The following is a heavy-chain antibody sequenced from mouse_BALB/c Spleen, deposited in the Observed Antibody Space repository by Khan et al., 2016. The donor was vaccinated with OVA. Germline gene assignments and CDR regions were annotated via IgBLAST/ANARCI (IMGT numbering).Heavy chain of an antibody. V-gene: IGHV1S81*02. CDR3: SRMKKIVATYFDY. Sequence: QVQLQQSGAELVKAGASVKMSCKASGYTFTSYWMHWVKQRLGQGLEWFAETNPTNGRTYYNEKFKSKATLTVDKSSRTASMLLSGPTFEDSAVDYCSRMKKIVATYFDYWGQGTTLTVSS. J-gene: IGHJ2*01. CDR2: TNPTNGRT. CDR1: GYTFTSYW. D-gene: IGHD1-1*01.